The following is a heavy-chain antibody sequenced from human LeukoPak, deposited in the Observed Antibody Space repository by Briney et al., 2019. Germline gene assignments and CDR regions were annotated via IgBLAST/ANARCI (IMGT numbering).Heavy chain of an antibody. V-gene: IGHV4-4*07. CDR2: TYTTGFT. CDR3: ATILIRGLTDMDV. CDR1: TDSIGNYY. Sequence: SETLSLTCTIFTDSIGNYYWSWLRQPAGKGLEWIGRTYTTGFTDYNPSLKSRVTMSIDTSKNQFSLEMSSVTAADTAVYYCATILIRGLTDMDVWGEGTTVTVSS. D-gene: IGHD3-10*01. J-gene: IGHJ6*03.